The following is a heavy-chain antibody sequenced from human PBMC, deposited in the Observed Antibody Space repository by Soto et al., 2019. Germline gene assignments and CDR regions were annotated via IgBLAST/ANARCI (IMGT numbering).Heavy chain of an antibody. V-gene: IGHV4-59*01. Sequence: PSETLSLTCTVSGCSISSYYWSWIRQLPGKGLEWIGYIYYSGSTNYNPSLKSRVTISVDTSKNQFSLKLSSVTAADTAVYYCARFPRGYSYGHFDYWGQGTLVTVS. D-gene: IGHD5-18*01. CDR3: ARFPRGYSYGHFDY. CDR2: IYYSGST. CDR1: GCSISSYY. J-gene: IGHJ4*02.